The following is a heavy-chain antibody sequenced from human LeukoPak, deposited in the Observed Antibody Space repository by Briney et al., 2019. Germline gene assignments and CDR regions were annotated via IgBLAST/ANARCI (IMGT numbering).Heavy chain of an antibody. CDR3: ARLGYCSSTSCWYYYYYMDV. V-gene: IGHV4-39*01. Sequence: PSETLSLTCTVSVGSISSSSYYWGWIRQPPGKGLEWIGSIYYSGSTYYNPSLKSRVTISVDTSKNQFSLKLSSVTAADTAVYYCARLGYCSSTSCWYYYYYMDVWGKGTTVTISS. D-gene: IGHD2-2*01. CDR1: VGSISSSSYY. CDR2: IYYSGST. J-gene: IGHJ6*03.